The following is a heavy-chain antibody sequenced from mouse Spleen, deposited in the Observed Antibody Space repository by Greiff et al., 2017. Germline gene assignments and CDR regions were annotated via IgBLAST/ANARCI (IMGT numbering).Heavy chain of an antibody. Sequence: VMLVESGPGLVQPSQSLSITCTVSGFSLTSYGVHWVRQSPGKGLEWLGVIWSGGSTDYNAAFISRLSISKDNSKSQVFFKMNSLQADDTAIYYCARGYYDYDGFAYWGQGTLVTVSA. CDR2: IWSGGST. J-gene: IGHJ3*01. V-gene: IGHV2-2*01. D-gene: IGHD2-4*01. CDR1: GFSLTSYG. CDR3: ARGYYDYDGFAY.